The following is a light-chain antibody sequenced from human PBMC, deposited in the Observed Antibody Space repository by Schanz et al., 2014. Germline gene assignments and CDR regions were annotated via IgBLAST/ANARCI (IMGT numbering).Light chain of an antibody. CDR1: SSDVGGYNY. Sequence: QSALTQPASVSGSPGQSITISCTGTSSDVGGYNYVSWYQQHPGKAPKLMIYDVSNRPSGVSNRFSGSKSGNTASLTISGLQAEDEADYYCTSYTGRGTLWVFGGGTKLTVL. CDR3: TSYTGRGTLWV. V-gene: IGLV2-14*01. J-gene: IGLJ3*02. CDR2: DVS.